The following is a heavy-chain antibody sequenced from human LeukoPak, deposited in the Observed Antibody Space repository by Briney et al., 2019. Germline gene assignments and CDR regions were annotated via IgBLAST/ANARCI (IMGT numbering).Heavy chain of an antibody. J-gene: IGHJ4*02. CDR1: GFTFSSYW. D-gene: IGHD6-13*01. CDR3: VRTWGSGYSAPPGD. CDR2: ISGSGGST. V-gene: IGHV3-23*01. Sequence: PGGSLRLSCAASGFTFSSYWMSWVRQAPGKGLEWVSAISGSGGSTYYADSVKGRFTISRDNSKNTLYLQMNSLGAEDTAVYYCVRTWGSGYSAPPGDWGQGSLATVSS.